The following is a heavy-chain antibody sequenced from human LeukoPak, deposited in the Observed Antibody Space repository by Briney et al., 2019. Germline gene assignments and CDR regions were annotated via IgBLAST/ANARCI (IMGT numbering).Heavy chain of an antibody. D-gene: IGHD6-19*01. V-gene: IGHV4-39*07. CDR2: GDYSGGT. Sequence: PSETLSLTCTVSGDSFSSVTDYWAWIRQPPGKGLEWIASGDYSGGTYYNPSLESRVAISADMSKNQFSLKLTSVTGADAAVYYCAGERGEEYSSGWYKRNYFDNWGQGIRVTVSS. J-gene: IGHJ4*02. CDR1: GDSFSSVTDY. CDR3: AGERGEEYSSGWYKRNYFDN.